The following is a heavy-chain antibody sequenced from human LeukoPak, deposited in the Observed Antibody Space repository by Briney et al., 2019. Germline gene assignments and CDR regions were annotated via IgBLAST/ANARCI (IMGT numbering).Heavy chain of an antibody. V-gene: IGHV4-34*08. Sequence: SGSLSLTCAVYGGTFSGYYWSWIRQPPGKGLEWIGEINYSGSTNHNPSLQSRVTISLDTSKNQFSLTPSSVPPADPAGYYFSGSRLWFATRWGERTLVTVSS. CDR2: INYSGST. CDR1: GGTFSGYY. J-gene: IGHJ4*02. CDR3: SGSRLWFATR. D-gene: IGHD3-10*01.